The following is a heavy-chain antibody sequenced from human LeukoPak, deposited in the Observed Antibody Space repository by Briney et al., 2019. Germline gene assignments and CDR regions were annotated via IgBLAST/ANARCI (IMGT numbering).Heavy chain of an antibody. Sequence: GGSLRLSCAASGFTFTSYAMSWVRQAPGKGLEWISLISGSDGRTYYADSVKGRFTISRDNSQNTLYLQMHSLRAEDTAVYYCAKVLAYWNDPPDYWGQGTLVTVSS. CDR3: AKVLAYWNDPPDY. V-gene: IGHV3-23*01. D-gene: IGHD1-1*01. CDR2: ISGSDGRT. J-gene: IGHJ4*02. CDR1: GFTFTSYA.